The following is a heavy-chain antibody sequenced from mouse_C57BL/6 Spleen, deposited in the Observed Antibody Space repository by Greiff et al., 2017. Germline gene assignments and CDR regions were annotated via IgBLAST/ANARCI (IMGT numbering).Heavy chain of an antibody. V-gene: IGHV5-17*01. D-gene: IGHD2-4*01. CDR2: ISSGSSTI. CDR3: ARPPYDYDGSPHFDY. Sequence: EVQRVESGGGLVKPGGSLKLSCAASGFTFSDYGMHWVRQAPEKGLEWVAYISSGSSTIYYADTVKGRFTISRDNAKNTLFLQMTSLRSEDTAMYYCARPPYDYDGSPHFDYWGQGTTLTVSS. CDR1: GFTFSDYG. J-gene: IGHJ2*01.